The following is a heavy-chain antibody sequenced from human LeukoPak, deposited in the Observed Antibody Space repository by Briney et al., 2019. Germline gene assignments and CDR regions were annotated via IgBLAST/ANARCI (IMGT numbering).Heavy chain of an antibody. J-gene: IGHJ4*02. V-gene: IGHV5-51*01. D-gene: IGHD2-15*01. CDR3: ARHTREGASDTPLDY. Sequence: GESLKISCKGSGYTFTSYWVGWVRQMPGKGLEWMGIIYPGDSDTRYSPSFQGQVTISADKSISTAYLQWSSLKASDTAIYYCARHTREGASDTPLDYWGQGTLVTVSS. CDR1: GYTFTSYW. CDR2: IYPGDSDT.